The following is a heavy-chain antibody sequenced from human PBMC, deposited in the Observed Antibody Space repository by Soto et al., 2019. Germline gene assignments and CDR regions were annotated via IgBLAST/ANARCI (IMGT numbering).Heavy chain of an antibody. J-gene: IGHJ6*02. CDR3: ARDTLPALGYCSSTSCYPVYGMDV. D-gene: IGHD2-2*01. CDR2: TYYRSKWYN. V-gene: IGHV6-1*01. Sequence: PSQTLSLTCAISGDSVCSNSAAWNWIRQSPSRGLEWLGRTYYRSKWYNDYAVSVKSRITINPDTSKNQFSLQLNSVTPEDTAVYYCARDTLPALGYCSSTSCYPVYGMDVWGQGTTVTVSS. CDR1: GDSVCSNSAA.